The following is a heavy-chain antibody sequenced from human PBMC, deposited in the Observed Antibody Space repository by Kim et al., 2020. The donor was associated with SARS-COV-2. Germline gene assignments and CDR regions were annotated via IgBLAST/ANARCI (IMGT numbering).Heavy chain of an antibody. J-gene: IGHJ5*02. D-gene: IGHD2-15*01. Sequence: ASVKVSCKASGYTFTSYYMHWVRQAPGQGLEWMGIINPSGGSTSYAQKFQGRVTMTRDTSTSTVYMELSSLRSEDTAVYYCARGQWVAAHHNWFDPWGQGTLVTVSS. CDR2: INPSGGST. CDR1: GYTFTSYY. V-gene: IGHV1-46*01. CDR3: ARGQWVAAHHNWFDP.